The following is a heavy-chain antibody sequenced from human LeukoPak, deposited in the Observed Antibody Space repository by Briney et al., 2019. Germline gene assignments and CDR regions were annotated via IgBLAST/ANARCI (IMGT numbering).Heavy chain of an antibody. Sequence: GGSLRLSCVGSGLTFSGFELNWVRQAPGKGLEWVSYIKSDGSLKTYADAVRGRFAISRDNAKNSLYLQMNSLRAEDTAVYYCARRFREWGEGILVTVSS. CDR3: ARRFRE. CDR1: GLTFSGFE. D-gene: IGHD1-26*01. CDR2: IKSDGSLK. V-gene: IGHV3-48*03. J-gene: IGHJ4*02.